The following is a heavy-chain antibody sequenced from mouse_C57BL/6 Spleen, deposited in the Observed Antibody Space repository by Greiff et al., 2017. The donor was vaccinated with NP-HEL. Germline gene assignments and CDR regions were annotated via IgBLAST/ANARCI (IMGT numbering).Heavy chain of an antibody. CDR2: IWGDGST. CDR3: AKPSYDGTHWYFDV. J-gene: IGHJ1*03. V-gene: IGHV2-3*01. CDR1: GFSLTSYG. D-gene: IGHD2-3*01. Sequence: VQRVESGPGLVAPSQSLFITCTVSGFSLTSYGVSWVRQPPGTGLEWLGVIWGDGSTNYHSALISRLSISKDNSKSQVCLKLNSLQTDDTATYYCAKPSYDGTHWYFDVWGTGTTVTVSS.